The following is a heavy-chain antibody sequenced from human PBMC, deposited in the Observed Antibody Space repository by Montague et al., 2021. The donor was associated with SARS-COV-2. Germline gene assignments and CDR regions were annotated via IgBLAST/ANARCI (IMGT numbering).Heavy chain of an antibody. CDR3: ELHPYGDYEDY. D-gene: IGHD4-17*01. Sequence: SLRLSCPASGFTFSNYWMHWVRQAPGKGLVWVSRTSSVDSSTIYADSVKGRFTVSRDSAKNTLYLQMSSLRAEDTAVYYCELHPYGDYEDYWGQGTLVTVSS. J-gene: IGHJ4*02. CDR2: TSSVDSST. V-gene: IGHV3-74*01. CDR1: GFTFSNYW.